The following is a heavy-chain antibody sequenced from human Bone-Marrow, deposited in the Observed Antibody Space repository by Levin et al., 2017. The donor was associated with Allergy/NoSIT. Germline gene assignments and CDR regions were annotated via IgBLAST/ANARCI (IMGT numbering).Heavy chain of an antibody. J-gene: IGHJ6*03. CDR1: GFTFSIYN. CDR3: ASDILYYSFYMDV. CDR2: ISSSSSTI. V-gene: IGHV3-48*02. D-gene: IGHD2-15*01. Sequence: GGSLRLSCAASGFTFSIYNMNWVRQAPGKGLEWVSYISSSSSTIYYTDSVKGRFTISRDNAKNSLYLQMNSLRDEDTAVYSCASDILYYSFYMDVWGKGPTVTVSS.